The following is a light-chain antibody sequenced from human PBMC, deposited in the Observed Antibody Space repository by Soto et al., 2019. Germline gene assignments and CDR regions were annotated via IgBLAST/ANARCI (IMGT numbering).Light chain of an antibody. V-gene: IGKV1-5*03. J-gene: IGKJ5*01. CDR2: KAS. Sequence: DIQMTQSPSTLSGSLGDRVTITFRASQTISSWLAWYQQKPGKAPKLLIYKASTLKSGVPSRFSGSGSGTDYTLTISSLQPEDFATYYCQQSYRTPTFGQGTRLEI. CDR1: QTISSW. CDR3: QQSYRTPT.